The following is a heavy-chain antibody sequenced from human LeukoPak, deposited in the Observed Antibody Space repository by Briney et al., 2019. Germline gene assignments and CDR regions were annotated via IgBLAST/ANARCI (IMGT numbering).Heavy chain of an antibody. J-gene: IGHJ4*02. CDR1: GYTFTDYY. CDR2: INPNSGGT. D-gene: IGHD1-26*01. V-gene: IGHV1-2*02. Sequence: ASVKVSCKAPGYTFTDYYMHWVRQAPVQGLEWMGWINPNSGGTNYAQKFQGRVTMTSGTSISTAYMELSRLTSDDTAVYYCARDQFSGSYFYWGQGGLVTVSS. CDR3: ARDQFSGSYFY.